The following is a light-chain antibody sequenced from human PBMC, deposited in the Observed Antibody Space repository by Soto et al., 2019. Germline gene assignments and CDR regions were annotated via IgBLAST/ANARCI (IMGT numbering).Light chain of an antibody. Sequence: DIQMTQSPSSLAASVGDRVTISCRASQGISNYLAWHQQKPGKAPKLLIYATSTLQSGVSSRFTGSGSGTDFTLTISSLQPEDVATYYCQKYNWPPFTFGPGTKVDI. J-gene: IGKJ3*01. V-gene: IGKV1-27*01. CDR1: QGISNY. CDR2: ATS. CDR3: QKYNWPPFT.